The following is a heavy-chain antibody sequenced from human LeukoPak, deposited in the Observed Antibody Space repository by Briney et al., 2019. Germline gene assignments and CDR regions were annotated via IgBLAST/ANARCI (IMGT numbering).Heavy chain of an antibody. CDR1: GFTVSSNY. CDR2: IYYSGST. V-gene: IGHV4-59*02. Sequence: PGGSLRLSCAASGFTVSSNYMSWVRQPPGKGLEWIGYIYYSGSTNYNPSLKSRVTISVDTSKNQFSLKLSSVTAADTAVHYCARVGVYCSGGSCYTPPVEFDPWGQGTLVTVSS. CDR3: ARVGVYCSGGSCYTPPVEFDP. D-gene: IGHD2-15*01. J-gene: IGHJ5*02.